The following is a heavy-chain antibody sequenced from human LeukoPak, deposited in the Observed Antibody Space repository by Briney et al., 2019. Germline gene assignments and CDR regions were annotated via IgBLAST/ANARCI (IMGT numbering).Heavy chain of an antibody. V-gene: IGHV1-69*13. CDR3: AIRRQLVPY. J-gene: IGHJ4*02. Sequence: GASVKVSCKASGYTFTSYGISWVRQAPGQGLEWMGGIIPIFGTANYAQKFQGRVTITADESTSTAYMELSSLRSEDTAVYYCAIRRQLVPYWGQGTLVTVSS. D-gene: IGHD6-6*01. CDR2: IIPIFGTA. CDR1: GYTFTSYG.